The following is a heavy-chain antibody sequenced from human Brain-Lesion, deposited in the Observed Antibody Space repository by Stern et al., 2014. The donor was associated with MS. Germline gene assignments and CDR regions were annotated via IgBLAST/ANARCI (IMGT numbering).Heavy chain of an antibody. D-gene: IGHD3-16*01. Sequence: VQLVESGAEVKKPGASVKVSCKVSGYTLTELSMHWVRQAPGKGLEWMGGFDPEDGETIYAQKFQGRVTMTEDTSTDTAYMELSSLRSEDTAVYYCATLAARFYDYVWGSSNWFDPWGQGTLVTVSS. J-gene: IGHJ5*02. CDR1: GYTLTELS. V-gene: IGHV1-24*01. CDR2: FDPEDGET. CDR3: ATLAARFYDYVWGSSNWFDP.